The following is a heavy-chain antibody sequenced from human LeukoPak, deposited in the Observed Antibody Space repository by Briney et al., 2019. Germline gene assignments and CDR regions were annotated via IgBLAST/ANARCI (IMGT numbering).Heavy chain of an antibody. CDR2: IIPIFGTA. V-gene: IGHV1-69*01. CDR3: AGDTYDSSGYYYPDY. Sequence: ASVKVSCKASGGTFSSYAISWVRQAPGQGLEWMGGIIPIFGTANYAQKFQGRVTITADESTSTAYMELSSLRSEDTAVYYCAGDTYDSSGYYYPDYWGQGTLVTVSS. J-gene: IGHJ4*02. D-gene: IGHD3-22*01. CDR1: GGTFSSYA.